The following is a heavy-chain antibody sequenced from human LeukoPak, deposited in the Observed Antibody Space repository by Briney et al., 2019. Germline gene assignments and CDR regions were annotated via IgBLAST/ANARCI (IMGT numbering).Heavy chain of an antibody. CDR3: ARPAMTTVTPEAFDI. CDR2: IYYSGST. V-gene: IGHV4-59*01. CDR1: GGSISSYY. D-gene: IGHD4-17*01. Sequence: PSETLSLTCTVSGGSISSYYWSWIRQPPGKGLEWIGYIYYSGSTNYNPSLKSRVTISVDTSKNQFSLKLSSVTAADTAVYYCARPAMTTVTPEAFDIWGQGTMVTVSS. J-gene: IGHJ3*02.